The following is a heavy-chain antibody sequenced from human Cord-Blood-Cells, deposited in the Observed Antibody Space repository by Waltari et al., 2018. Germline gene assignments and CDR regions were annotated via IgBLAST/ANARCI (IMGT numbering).Heavy chain of an antibody. CDR3: ASQHRAHSGSYYFDY. V-gene: IGHV3-48*02. CDR2: ISSSSSTI. J-gene: IGHJ4*02. CDR1: GFTFSSYS. Sequence: CAASGFTFSSYSMNWVRQAPGKGLEWVSYISSSSSTIYYADSVKGRFTISRDNAKNSLYLQMNSLRDEDTAVYYCASQHRAHSGSYYFDYWGQGTLVTVSS. D-gene: IGHD1-26*01.